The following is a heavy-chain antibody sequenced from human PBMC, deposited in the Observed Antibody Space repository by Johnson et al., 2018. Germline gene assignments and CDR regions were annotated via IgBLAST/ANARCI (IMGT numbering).Heavy chain of an antibody. D-gene: IGHD3-10*01. CDR3: AKVSYYVGSGRSDSDV. J-gene: IGHJ3*01. CDR2: ISGTGGHT. V-gene: IGHV3-23*04. Sequence: VQLVQSGGGLVQPGGSXRLSCAASRLTFSNFAMDWVRQAPGNGLAWVSHISGTGGHTHYADSVKGRFTISRDTSRRTLYLQMNSLRAEDTALYYCAKVSYYVGSGRSDSDVWGQGTMVTVSS. CDR1: RLTFSNFA.